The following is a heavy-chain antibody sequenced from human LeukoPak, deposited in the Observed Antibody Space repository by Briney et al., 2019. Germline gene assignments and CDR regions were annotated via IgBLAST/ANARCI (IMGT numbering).Heavy chain of an antibody. Sequence: ASETLSLTCAVSGGSISSGGYSWSWIRQPPGKGLEWIGYIYHSGSTYYNPSLKSRVTISVDRSKNQFSLKLSSVTAADTAVYYCARVPYYDILTGTRGYYFDYWGQGTLVTASS. D-gene: IGHD3-9*01. J-gene: IGHJ4*02. CDR1: GGSISSGGYS. CDR3: ARVPYYDILTGTRGYYFDY. V-gene: IGHV4-30-2*01. CDR2: IYHSGST.